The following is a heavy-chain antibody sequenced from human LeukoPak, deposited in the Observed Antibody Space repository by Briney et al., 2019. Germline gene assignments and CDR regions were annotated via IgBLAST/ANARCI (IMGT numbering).Heavy chain of an antibody. V-gene: IGHV3-66*02. Sequence: GGSLRLSCAASGFTVSNNYMSWVRQAPGKGLEWVSLIYSGGSTYYADSVKGRFTISRDNSKNTLYLQMNSLRAEDTAVYYCAKDIAVAGVTLDYWGQGTLVTVSS. J-gene: IGHJ4*02. CDR2: IYSGGST. CDR3: AKDIAVAGVTLDY. D-gene: IGHD6-19*01. CDR1: GFTVSNNY.